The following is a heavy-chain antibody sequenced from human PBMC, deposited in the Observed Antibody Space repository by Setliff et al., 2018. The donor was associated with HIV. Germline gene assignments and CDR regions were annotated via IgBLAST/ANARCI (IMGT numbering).Heavy chain of an antibody. D-gene: IGHD3-9*01. Sequence: SGPTLVNPTETLTLTCTVSGFSLSNARMGVSWIRQPPGKALEWLAHIFSNDEKSYSTSLKSRLTISKDTSKSQVVLTMTNMDPVDTATYYCARTIRYFDWLLTFDYYYMDVWGKGTTVTVSS. V-gene: IGHV2-26*01. CDR1: GFSLSNARMG. CDR3: ARTIRYFDWLLTFDYYYMDV. CDR2: IFSNDEK. J-gene: IGHJ6*03.